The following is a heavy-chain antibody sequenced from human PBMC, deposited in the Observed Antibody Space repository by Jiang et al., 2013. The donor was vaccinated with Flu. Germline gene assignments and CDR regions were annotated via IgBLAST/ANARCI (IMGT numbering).Heavy chain of an antibody. CDR3: ARGVQSHPRRWGSGWYFDL. J-gene: IGHJ2*01. CDR1: GDSVSSNSAA. CDR2: TYYRSKWYN. D-gene: IGHD2-21*01. Sequence: SQTLSLTCAISGDSVSSNSAAWNWIRQSPSRGLEWLGRTYYRSKWYNDYAVSVKSRITINPDTSKNQFSLQLNSVTPEDTAVYYCARGVQSHPRRWGSGWYFDLWGRGDPGHCLL. V-gene: IGHV6-1*01.